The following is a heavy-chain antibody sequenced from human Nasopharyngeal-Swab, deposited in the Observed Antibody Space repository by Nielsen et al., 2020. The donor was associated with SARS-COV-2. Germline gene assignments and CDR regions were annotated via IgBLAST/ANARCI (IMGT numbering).Heavy chain of an antibody. CDR3: ARGSGWTLDY. Sequence: SETLYLTCTVSGGSISSYYWSWIRQPPGKGLEWIGYIYYSGSTNYNPSLKSRVTISVDTSKNQFSLKLSSVTAADTAVYYCARGSGWTLDYWGQGTLVTVSS. CDR2: IYYSGST. D-gene: IGHD6-19*01. CDR1: GGSISSYY. V-gene: IGHV4-59*01. J-gene: IGHJ4*02.